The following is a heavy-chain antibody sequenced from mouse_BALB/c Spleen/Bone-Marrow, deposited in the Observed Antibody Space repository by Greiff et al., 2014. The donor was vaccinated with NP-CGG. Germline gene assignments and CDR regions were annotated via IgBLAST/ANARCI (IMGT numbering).Heavy chain of an antibody. V-gene: IGHV1S56*01. CDR1: GYTFTSYY. CDR2: IYPGNVNT. Sequence: QVQLQQSGPELVKPGASVRISCEASGYTFTSYYIHWVKQRPGQGLEWIGWIYPGNVNTKYNEKFKGKATLTADKSSSTAYMQLSSLTSEDSAVYFCARDTMYYWGQGTSVTVSS. CDR3: ARDTMYY. J-gene: IGHJ4*01.